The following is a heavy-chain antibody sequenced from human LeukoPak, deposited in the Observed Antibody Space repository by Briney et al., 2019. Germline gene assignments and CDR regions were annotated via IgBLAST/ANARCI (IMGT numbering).Heavy chain of an antibody. J-gene: IGHJ5*02. CDR3: ARRVAELLWFGELFVWFDP. V-gene: IGHV3-7*01. D-gene: IGHD3-10*01. Sequence: GGSLRLSCAVSGFTFSSYWMGWVRQAPGKGLEWVANIKQDGSEKYYVDSAKGRFTISRDNAKNSLYLQMNSLRAEDTAVYYCARRVAELLWFGELFVWFDPWGQGTLVTVSS. CDR2: IKQDGSEK. CDR1: GFTFSSYW.